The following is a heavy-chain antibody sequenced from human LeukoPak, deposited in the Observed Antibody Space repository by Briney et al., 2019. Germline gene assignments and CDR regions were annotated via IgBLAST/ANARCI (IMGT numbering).Heavy chain of an antibody. J-gene: IGHJ4*02. CDR3: AKNSGSYSYYFDY. D-gene: IGHD1-26*01. CDR2: ISYDGSNK. CDR1: GFTFNDYA. Sequence: GRSLRLSCAPSGFTFNDYAMHWVRQAPGKGPEWVAVISYDGSNKYYADSVKGRFTISRDNSKNTLYLQMNSLRAEDTAVYYCAKNSGSYSYYFDYWGQGTLVTVSS. V-gene: IGHV3-30*18.